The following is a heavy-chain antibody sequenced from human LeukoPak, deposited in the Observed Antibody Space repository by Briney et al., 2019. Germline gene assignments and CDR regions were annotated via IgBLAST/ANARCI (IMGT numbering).Heavy chain of an antibody. J-gene: IGHJ6*02. CDR2: IYSGGTT. D-gene: IGHD5-12*01. CDR1: GFTVGSNS. V-gene: IGHV3-66*01. Sequence: GGSLRLSCAASGFTVGSNSMSWVRQAPGKGLKWVSVIYSGGTTYYADSVKGRFTISKDNSKNTLYLQMNSLRAEDTAVYYCARDLYVDIVAPSGMDVWGQGTTVTVSS. CDR3: ARDLYVDIVAPSGMDV.